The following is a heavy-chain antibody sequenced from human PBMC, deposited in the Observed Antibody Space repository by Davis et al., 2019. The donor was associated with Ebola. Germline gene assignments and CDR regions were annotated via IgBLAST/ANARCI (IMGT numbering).Heavy chain of an antibody. J-gene: IGHJ4*02. CDR3: TRASEGSSREV. D-gene: IGHD5-24*01. CDR1: GFNFGEYA. V-gene: IGHV3-73*01. Sequence: GESLKISCTASGFNFGEYALTWVRQTPRKGLEWVGRIRSKANSYATAYAASVKGRFTISRDDSKNTAYLQMNSLKTEDTAVYYCTRASEGSSREVWGQGTLVTVSS. CDR2: IRSKANSYAT.